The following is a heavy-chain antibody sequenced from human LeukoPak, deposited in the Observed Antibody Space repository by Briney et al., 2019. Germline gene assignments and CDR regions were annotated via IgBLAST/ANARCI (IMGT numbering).Heavy chain of an antibody. CDR1: GYTFTSYY. J-gene: IGHJ6*02. CDR2: INPSGGST. CDR3: ARDTPSSDCSSTSCSQGEYYYYYYGMDV. D-gene: IGHD2-2*01. Sequence: GASVKVSCKASGYTFTSYYMHWVRQAPGQGLEWMGIINPSGGSTSYAQEFQGRVTITRDTSTSTVYMELSSLRSEDTAVYYCARDTPSSDCSSTSCSQGEYYYYYYGMDVWGQGTTVTVSS. V-gene: IGHV1-46*01.